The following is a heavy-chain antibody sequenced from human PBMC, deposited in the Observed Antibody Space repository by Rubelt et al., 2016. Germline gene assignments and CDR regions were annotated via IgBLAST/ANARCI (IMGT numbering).Heavy chain of an antibody. CDR2: ISGSGDST. Sequence: GGSLRLSCAASGFTFSSYAMSWVRQAPGKGLEWVSAISGSGDSTNYADSVKGRFTISRDNSKNTLYLQMNSLRAEDTAVYYCAQHHGGIYTNFDYWGQGTLVTVSS. D-gene: IGHD2-15*01. CDR1: GFTFSSYA. V-gene: IGHV3-23*01. J-gene: IGHJ4*02. CDR3: AQHHGGIYTNFDY.